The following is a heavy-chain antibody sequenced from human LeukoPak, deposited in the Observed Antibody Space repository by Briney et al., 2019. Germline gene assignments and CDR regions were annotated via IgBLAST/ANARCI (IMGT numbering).Heavy chain of an antibody. V-gene: IGHV4-34*01. J-gene: IGHJ4*02. CDR1: GGSFSGYY. CDR3: ARGRNCSSTSCYLLSSGSHYYFDY. CDR2: INHSGST. D-gene: IGHD2-2*01. Sequence: SETLSLTCAVYGGSFSGYYWSWIRQPQGKGLEWIGEINHSGSTNYNPSLKSRVTISVDTSKNQFSLKLSSVTAADTAVYYCARGRNCSSTSCYLLSSGSHYYFDYWGQGTLVTVSS.